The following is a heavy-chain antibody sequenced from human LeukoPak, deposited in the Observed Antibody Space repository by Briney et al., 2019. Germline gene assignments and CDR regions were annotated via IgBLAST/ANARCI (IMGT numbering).Heavy chain of an antibody. Sequence: PSQTLSLTCTVSGGSISSGGYYWSWIRQPPGKGLEWIGYIYHSGSTYYNPSLKSRVTISVDTSKNQFSLKLSSVTAADTAVYYCARQGPHPPYCGGDCYSVFDYWGQGTLVTVSS. D-gene: IGHD2-21*02. CDR2: IYHSGST. CDR1: GGSISSGGYY. CDR3: ARQGPHPPYCGGDCYSVFDY. V-gene: IGHV4-30-2*01. J-gene: IGHJ4*02.